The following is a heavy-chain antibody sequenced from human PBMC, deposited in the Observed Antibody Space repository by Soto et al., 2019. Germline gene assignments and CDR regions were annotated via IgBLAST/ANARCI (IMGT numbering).Heavy chain of an antibody. Sequence: PGGSLRLSCTASGFTFGDYAMSWFRQAPGKGLEWVGFIRSKAYGGTTEYAASVKGRFTISRDDSKSIAYLQMNSLKTEDTAVYYCTRVQYNCTNGVCYRGYYYGMDVWGQGTTVTVPS. D-gene: IGHD2-8*01. V-gene: IGHV3-49*03. CDR1: GFTFGDYA. CDR3: TRVQYNCTNGVCYRGYYYGMDV. J-gene: IGHJ6*02. CDR2: IRSKAYGGTT.